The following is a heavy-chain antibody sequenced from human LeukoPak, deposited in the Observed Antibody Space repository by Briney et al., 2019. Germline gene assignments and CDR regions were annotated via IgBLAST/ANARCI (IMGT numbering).Heavy chain of an antibody. CDR1: GGSISSYY. CDR3: ARGRENDAFDI. CDR2: IYYSGTT. Sequence: PSETLSLTCTVSGGSISSYYWSWIRQPPGKGLEWIGYIYYSGTTTYNPSLKSRVTISVDTSKNQFSLNLSSVIAADTAVYYCARGRENDAFDIWGQGTMVTVSS. J-gene: IGHJ3*02. V-gene: IGHV4-59*01.